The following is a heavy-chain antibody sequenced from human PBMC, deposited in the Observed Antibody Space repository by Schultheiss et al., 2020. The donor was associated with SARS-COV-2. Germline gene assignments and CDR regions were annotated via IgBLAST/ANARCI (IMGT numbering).Heavy chain of an antibody. D-gene: IGHD2-8*01. CDR3: ARHAPAVSGSIDS. V-gene: IGHV3-7*01. CDR2: IKEDGTDK. CDR1: GFTSSIYW. Sequence: GGSLRLSCAASGFTSSIYWMTWVRQAPGKGLEWVANIKEDGTDKYYVDSVKGRFTISRDNAKNSLYLQMNSLKVEDTALYYCARHAPAVSGSIDSWGQGTLVTVSS. J-gene: IGHJ5*01.